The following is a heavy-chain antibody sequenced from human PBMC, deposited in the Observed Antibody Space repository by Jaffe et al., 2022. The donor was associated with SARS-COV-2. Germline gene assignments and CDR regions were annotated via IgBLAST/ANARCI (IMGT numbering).Heavy chain of an antibody. J-gene: IGHJ3*01. V-gene: IGHV3-48*01. CDR2: ISSTSSSI. CDR1: GITLSSYN. CDR3: ARPPYGSRLHAFDV. Sequence: EVQLVESGGGLVQPGGSLRLSCAASGITLSSYNMNWVRQAPGKGLEWVAYISSTSSSIYYADSVKGRFTISRDNAQNSLYLQMNSLRAEDTAVYYCARPPYGSRLHAFDVWGQGTMVTVSS. D-gene: IGHD6-13*01.